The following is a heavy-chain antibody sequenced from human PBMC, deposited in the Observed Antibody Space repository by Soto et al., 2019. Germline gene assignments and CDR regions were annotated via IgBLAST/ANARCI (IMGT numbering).Heavy chain of an antibody. D-gene: IGHD2-15*01. Sequence: EVQLVESGGGLAQPGGSLRLSCVGSGFIFSTYWMSWVRQAPGKGLEWVANIKQDGSENHYVDSVRGRFTISRDNAKKSLFLQMNSLRVEDTAVYYCAICGTDTCYAFDYWGQGTLVTVS. CDR1: GFIFSTYW. CDR2: IKQDGSEN. CDR3: AICGTDTCYAFDY. J-gene: IGHJ4*02. V-gene: IGHV3-7*03.